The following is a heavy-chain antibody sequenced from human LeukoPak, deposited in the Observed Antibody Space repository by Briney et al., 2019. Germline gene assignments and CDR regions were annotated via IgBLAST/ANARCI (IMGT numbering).Heavy chain of an antibody. CDR3: ARGITQDY. CDR1: GFTFSSYW. D-gene: IGHD1-14*01. CDR2: INHNGNVN. V-gene: IGHV3-7*03. Sequence: GGSLRLSCAASGFTFSSYWMNWARQAPGKGLEWVASINHNGNVNYYVDSVKGRFTISRDNAKNSLYLQMNSLRAEDTAVYYCARGITQDYWGQGTLATVST. J-gene: IGHJ4*02.